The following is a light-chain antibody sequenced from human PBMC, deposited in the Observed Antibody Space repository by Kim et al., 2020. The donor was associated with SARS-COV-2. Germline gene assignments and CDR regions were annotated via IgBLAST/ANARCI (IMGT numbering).Light chain of an antibody. CDR3: QHYNSYPYT. J-gene: IGKJ2*01. Sequence: SASVGARVTISCRASQNIGTYLAWYQHKPGKAPTLLVYQASSLEGGVPSRFSGSGSETEFILTINSLQPDDFATYYCQHYNSYPYTFGQGTNLEI. V-gene: IGKV1-5*03. CDR1: QNIGTY. CDR2: QAS.